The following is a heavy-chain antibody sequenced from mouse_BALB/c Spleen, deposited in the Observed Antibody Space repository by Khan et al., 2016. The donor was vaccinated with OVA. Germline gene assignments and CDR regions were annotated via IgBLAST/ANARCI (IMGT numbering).Heavy chain of an antibody. CDR2: IYPGNSDT. CDR3: TSFGYLFAY. D-gene: IGHD2-2*01. CDR1: GYTFTSYG. Sequence: VQLQQSGTVLARPGTSVKMSCKASGYTFTSYGMHWVKQRPGQGLEWIGAIYPGNSDTSYNQKFKGKAKLTAVTSTSPTYMVLSSLTNEDSAVYYCTSFGYLFAYWGQGTLVTVSA. J-gene: IGHJ3*01. V-gene: IGHV1-5*01.